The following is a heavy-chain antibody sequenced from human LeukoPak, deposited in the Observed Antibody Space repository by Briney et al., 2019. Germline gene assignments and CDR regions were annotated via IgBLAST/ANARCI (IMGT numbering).Heavy chain of an antibody. J-gene: IGHJ4*02. CDR3: ARGLGTAAGTNS. D-gene: IGHD6-13*01. CDR1: GGSFSGYY. CDR2: INHSGST. Sequence: SETLSLTCAVYGGSFSGYYWSWIRQPPGKGLEWIGEINHSGSTNYNPSLKSRVTISVDTSKNQFSLKLNSVTAADTAVYYCARGLGTAAGTNSWGQGTLVTVSS. V-gene: IGHV4-34*01.